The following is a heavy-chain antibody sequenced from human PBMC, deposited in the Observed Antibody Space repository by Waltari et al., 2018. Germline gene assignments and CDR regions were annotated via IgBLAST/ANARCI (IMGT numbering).Heavy chain of an antibody. D-gene: IGHD2-15*01. Sequence: VKGRFTISRDNAKNSLYLQMNSLRAEDTAVYYCARDRLDIVVSNYMDVWGKGTTVTVSS. V-gene: IGHV3-11*06. CDR3: ARDRLDIVVSNYMDV. J-gene: IGHJ6*03.